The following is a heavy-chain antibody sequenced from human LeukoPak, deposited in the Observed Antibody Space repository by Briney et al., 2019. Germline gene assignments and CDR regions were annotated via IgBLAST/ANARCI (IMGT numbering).Heavy chain of an antibody. J-gene: IGHJ6*03. CDR1: GGSFNGYY. CDR2: INHSGST. CDR3: ARGRNIMVRGAIGAETRYYYSYYMDV. V-gene: IGHV4-34*01. Sequence: SETLSLTCAVYGGSFNGYYWSWIRQPPGKGLEWIGEINHSGSTNYNPSLKSRVTISVDTSKNHFSLKLSSVTAADTALYYCARGRNIMVRGAIGAETRYYYSYYMDVWGKGTTVTVSS. D-gene: IGHD3-10*01.